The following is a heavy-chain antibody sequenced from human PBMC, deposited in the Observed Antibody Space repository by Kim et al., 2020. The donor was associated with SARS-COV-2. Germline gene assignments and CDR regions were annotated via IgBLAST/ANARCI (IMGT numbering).Heavy chain of an antibody. CDR3: ARLSGSGSYHFDYFDY. CDR1: GYSFTSYW. D-gene: IGHD3-10*01. Sequence: GASLQISCKGSGYSFTSYWIGWVRQMPGKGLEWMGIIYPGDSDTRYSPSFQGQVTISADKSISTAYLQWSSLKASDTAMYYCARLSGSGSYHFDYFDYWGQGTLVTVSS. V-gene: IGHV5-51*01. J-gene: IGHJ4*02. CDR2: IYPGDSDT.